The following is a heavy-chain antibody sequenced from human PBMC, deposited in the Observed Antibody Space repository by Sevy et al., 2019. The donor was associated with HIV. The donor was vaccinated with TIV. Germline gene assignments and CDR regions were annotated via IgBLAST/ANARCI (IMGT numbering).Heavy chain of an antibody. Sequence: ASVKVSCKASGYTFTSYGIIWVRQAPGQGLEWMGWISAYNGNTNYAQKLQGRVTMTTDTSTSTAYMELRSLRSDDTAVYYCARVGYDILTGYYYRWFDPWGQGTLVTVSS. V-gene: IGHV1-18*04. CDR3: ARVGYDILTGYYYRWFDP. CDR2: ISAYNGNT. D-gene: IGHD3-9*01. J-gene: IGHJ5*02. CDR1: GYTFTSYG.